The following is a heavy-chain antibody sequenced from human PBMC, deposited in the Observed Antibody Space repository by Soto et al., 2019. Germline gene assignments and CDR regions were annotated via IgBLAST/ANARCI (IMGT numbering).Heavy chain of an antibody. J-gene: IGHJ5*02. V-gene: IGHV1-46*01. CDR3: VRALCGGSCYAYNWFDP. CDR1: GYTFTSYY. Sequence: ASVKVSCKASGYTFTSYYMHWVRQAPGQGLEWMGIINPSGGSTSYAQKFQGRVTMTRDTSTSTVYMELSSLRSEDTAVYYCVRALCGGSCYAYNWFDPWGQGTLVTVSS. D-gene: IGHD2-15*01. CDR2: INPSGGST.